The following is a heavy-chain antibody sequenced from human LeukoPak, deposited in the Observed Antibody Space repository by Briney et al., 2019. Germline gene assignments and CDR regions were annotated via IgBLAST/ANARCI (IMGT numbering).Heavy chain of an antibody. CDR2: ISSSSSYI. D-gene: IGHD3-22*01. V-gene: IGHV3-21*01. CDR1: GFTFNSYS. Sequence: GGSLRLSCAASGFTFNSYSMNWVRQAPGKGLEWVSSISSSSSYIYYADSVKGRFTISRDNAKNSLYLQMNSLRAEDTAVYYYARDARYYYDSSGYPAFDIWGQGTIVTVSS. CDR3: ARDARYYYDSSGYPAFDI. J-gene: IGHJ3*02.